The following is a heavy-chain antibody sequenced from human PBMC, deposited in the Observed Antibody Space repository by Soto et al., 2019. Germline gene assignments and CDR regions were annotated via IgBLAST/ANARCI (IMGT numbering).Heavy chain of an antibody. CDR3: ASPIYGSGSYRGDWFDP. D-gene: IGHD3-10*01. CDR2: IIPIFGTA. Sequence: QVQLVQSGADVKKPGSSVKVSCKASGGTFSSYAISWVRQAPGQGLEWMGGIIPIFGTANYAQKFQGRVTITADKSTSTAYMELSSLRSEDTAVYYCASPIYGSGSYRGDWFDPWGQGTLVTVSS. V-gene: IGHV1-69*06. CDR1: GGTFSSYA. J-gene: IGHJ5*02.